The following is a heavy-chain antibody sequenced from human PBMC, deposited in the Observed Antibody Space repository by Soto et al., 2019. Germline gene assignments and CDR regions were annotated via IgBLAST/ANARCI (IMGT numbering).Heavy chain of an antibody. D-gene: IGHD3-22*01. CDR2: IIPIFGTT. CDR3: ARDRTDSGYYTNWLDP. V-gene: IGHV1-69*06. CDR1: GGTFCSDA. J-gene: IGHJ5*02. Sequence: SVKVSCEASGGTFCSDAITWGRQAPVQGLEWVGRIIPIFGTTNYAQNLQGRVTISADKSTLTSYMELHSLTSDDTALYYCARDRTDSGYYTNWLDPWGQGTQVTVSS.